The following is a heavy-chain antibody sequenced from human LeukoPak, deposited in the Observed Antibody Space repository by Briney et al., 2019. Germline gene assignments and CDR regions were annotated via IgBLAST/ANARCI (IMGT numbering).Heavy chain of an antibody. CDR3: AKDMSLVAPSANGFDY. CDR2: INGSGGGT. Sequence: PGGSVRLSCAASGFTFSSYAMHWVRQAPGKGLEWVGAINGSGGGTYYADSVKGRVTIPRDNSNNTVYLQMNRLRADDTAVYYCAKDMSLVAPSANGFDYWGQGTLVTVSS. CDR1: GFTFSSYA. V-gene: IGHV3-23*01. D-gene: IGHD5-12*01. J-gene: IGHJ4*02.